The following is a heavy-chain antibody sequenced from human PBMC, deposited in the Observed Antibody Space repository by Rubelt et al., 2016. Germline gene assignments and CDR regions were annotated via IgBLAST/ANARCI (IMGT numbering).Heavy chain of an antibody. V-gene: IGHV4-34*01. J-gene: IGHJ4*02. D-gene: IGHD6-19*01. Sequence: QVQLQQWGAGLLKPSETLSLTCAVYGGSFSSYYWNWISQPPGKGLEWIGEINQFGSTNYNPSLQSRVIISLDTSTSQFSLNLSAVTAADTAVYYCARGHASSGTYPGWGQGTLVTVSS. CDR3: ARGHASSGTYPG. CDR2: INQFGST. CDR1: GGSFSSYY.